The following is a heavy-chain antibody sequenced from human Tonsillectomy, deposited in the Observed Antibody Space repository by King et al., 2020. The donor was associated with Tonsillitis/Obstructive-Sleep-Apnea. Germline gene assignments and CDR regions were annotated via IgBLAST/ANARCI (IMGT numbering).Heavy chain of an antibody. CDR3: ARGNSNSWYPFDY. J-gene: IGHJ4*02. CDR1: GFTFSDHY. Sequence: LQLVQSGGGLVPPGGSLRLSCAASGFTFSDHYMDWVRQAPGKGLEWVGRTRNKADSYTTEYAASVKGRFTISRDESRNSLYLQMNILKTEDTAVYYCARGNSNSWYPFDYWGQGTLVTVSS. CDR2: TRNKADSYTT. D-gene: IGHD6-13*01. V-gene: IGHV3-72*01.